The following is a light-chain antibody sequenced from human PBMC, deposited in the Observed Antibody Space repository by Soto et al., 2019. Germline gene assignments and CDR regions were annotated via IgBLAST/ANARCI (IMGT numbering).Light chain of an antibody. CDR3: QPRSNWPIT. CDR1: QSVSSY. V-gene: IGKV3-11*01. Sequence: EIVLTQSPATLSLSPGERATLSCRASQSVSSYLAWYQQKPGQAPRLLIYDASNRATGIPARFSGSGSVTDFTLTIRSLEPEDFAVYYCQPRSNWPITYGQGTRLEIK. J-gene: IGKJ5*01. CDR2: DAS.